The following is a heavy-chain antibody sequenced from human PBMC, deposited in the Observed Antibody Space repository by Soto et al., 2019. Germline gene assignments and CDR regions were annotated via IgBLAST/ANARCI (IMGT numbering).Heavy chain of an antibody. V-gene: IGHV4-34*01. Sequence: SETLSLTCAVYGGSFSGYDWSWIRQPPGKGLEWIGEINHSGSTNYNPSLKSRVTISVDKSKNQFSLKLSSVTAADTAVYYCAVDYGDYVLDYWGQGTLVTVSS. CDR3: AVDYGDYVLDY. CDR2: INHSGST. J-gene: IGHJ4*02. CDR1: GGSFSGYD. D-gene: IGHD4-17*01.